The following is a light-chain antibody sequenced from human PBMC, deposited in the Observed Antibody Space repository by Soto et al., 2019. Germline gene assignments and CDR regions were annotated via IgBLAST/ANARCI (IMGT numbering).Light chain of an antibody. V-gene: IGKV3-20*01. J-gene: IGKJ4*01. CDR2: GAS. CDR3: QQYGSSPT. Sequence: EIVLTQSPGTLSLSPGERATLSCRASQSVSSSYLAWYQQKPGQAPRLLIYGASSRATVIPDRFSGSGSGTDCTLTISRLEPEDFAVYYCQQYGSSPTFGGGTKVEIK. CDR1: QSVSSSY.